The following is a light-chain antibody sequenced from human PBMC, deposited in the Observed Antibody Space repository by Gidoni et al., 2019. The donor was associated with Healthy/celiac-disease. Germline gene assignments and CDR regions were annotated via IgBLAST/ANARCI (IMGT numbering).Light chain of an antibody. CDR2: WAS. CDR3: QQYYSTPFT. CDR1: QSVLSGANNKNY. J-gene: IGKJ3*01. Sequence: DIVMTQSPDSLAVSLGERATINCKSSQSVLSGANNKNYLAWYQKKPGQPPKLLIYWASTRESGVPDRFSGSGSGTDFTLTISSLQAEDVAVYYCQQYYSTPFTFGPGTKVDIK. V-gene: IGKV4-1*01.